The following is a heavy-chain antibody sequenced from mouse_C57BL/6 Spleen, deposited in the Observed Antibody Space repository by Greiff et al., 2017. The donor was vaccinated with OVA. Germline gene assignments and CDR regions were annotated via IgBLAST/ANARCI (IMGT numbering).Heavy chain of an antibody. J-gene: IGHJ1*03. CDR1: GYTFTSYW. CDR3: AITTTVVAPWSFDD. Sequence: QVQLQQPGTELVKPGASVKLSCKASGYTFTSYWMHWVKQRPGQGLEWIGNINPSNGGTNFNEKFKSKATLPVDKSSSTAYMQLSSLASEDSAVYYCAITTTVVAPWSFDDWGTGTTVTVSS. V-gene: IGHV1-53*01. CDR2: INPSNGGT. D-gene: IGHD1-1*01.